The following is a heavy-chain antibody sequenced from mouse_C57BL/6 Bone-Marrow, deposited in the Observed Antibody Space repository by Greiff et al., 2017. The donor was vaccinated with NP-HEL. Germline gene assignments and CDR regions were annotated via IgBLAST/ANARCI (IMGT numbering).Heavy chain of an antibody. CDR3: TREYGYYPDY. CDR2: ISSGGDYI. D-gene: IGHD2-3*01. V-gene: IGHV5-9-1*02. J-gene: IGHJ2*01. CDR1: GFTFSSYA. Sequence: EVQVVESGEGLVKPGGSLKLSCAASGFTFSSYAMSRVRQTPEKRLEWVAYISSGGDYIYYAHTVKGRSTISRDNARNTLYLQMSSLKSEDTAMYYCTREYGYYPDYWGQGTTLTVSS.